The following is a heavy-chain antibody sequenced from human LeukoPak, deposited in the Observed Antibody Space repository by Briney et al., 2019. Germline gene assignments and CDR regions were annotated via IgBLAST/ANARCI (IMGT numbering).Heavy chain of an antibody. D-gene: IGHD3-22*01. CDR1: GGSISSYY. J-gene: IGHJ4*02. Sequence: PSETLSLTCTVSGGSISSYYWSWIRQPPGKGLEWIGYIYYSGSTNYNPSLKSRVTISVDTSKNQFSLKLSPVTAADTAVYYCARDYYDSSGPDYWGQGTLVTVSS. V-gene: IGHV4-59*01. CDR3: ARDYYDSSGPDY. CDR2: IYYSGST.